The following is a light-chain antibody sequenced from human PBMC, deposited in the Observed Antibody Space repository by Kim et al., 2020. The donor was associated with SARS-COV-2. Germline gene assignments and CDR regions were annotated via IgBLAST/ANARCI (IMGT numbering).Light chain of an antibody. J-gene: IGKJ1*01. V-gene: IGKV1-5*03. Sequence: DIQMTQSPSTLSASIGDRVTITCRASQSIRSWLAWYQQKPGKAPKLLIYKASNLESGVPSRFSGSGSGTEFTLTISSLQPDDSATYYCQQYNSDLATFGRGTKVDIK. CDR2: KAS. CDR1: QSIRSW. CDR3: QQYNSDLAT.